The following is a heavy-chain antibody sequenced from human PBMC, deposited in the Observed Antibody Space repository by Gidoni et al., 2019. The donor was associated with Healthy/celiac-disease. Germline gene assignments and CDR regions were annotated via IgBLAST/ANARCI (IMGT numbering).Heavy chain of an antibody. CDR1: GFTFSSYW. D-gene: IGHD6-25*01. J-gene: IGHJ6*03. Sequence: EVQLVESGGGLVQPGGSLRLSCAASGFTFSSYWMSWVRQAPGKGLEWVANIKQDGSEKYYVDSVKGRFTISRDNAKNSLYLQMNSLRAEDTAVYYCARGARRLSWNYYYMDVWGKGTTVTVSS. V-gene: IGHV3-7*03. CDR2: IKQDGSEK. CDR3: ARGARRLSWNYYYMDV.